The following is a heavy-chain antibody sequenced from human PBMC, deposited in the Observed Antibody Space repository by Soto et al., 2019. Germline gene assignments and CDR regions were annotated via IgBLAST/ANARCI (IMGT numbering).Heavy chain of an antibody. Sequence: SVKVSCKASGGTFSSYAISWVRQAPGQGLEWMGGIIPIFGTANYAQKFQGRVTITADESTSTAYMELSSLRSEDTAVYYCAKEYDSSGYYPDYWGQGTLVTVSS. CDR1: GGTFSSYA. CDR2: IIPIFGTA. CDR3: AKEYDSSGYYPDY. V-gene: IGHV1-69*13. D-gene: IGHD3-22*01. J-gene: IGHJ4*02.